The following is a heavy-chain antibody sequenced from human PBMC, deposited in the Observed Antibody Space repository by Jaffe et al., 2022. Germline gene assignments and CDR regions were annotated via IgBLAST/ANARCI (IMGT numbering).Heavy chain of an antibody. CDR1: GFTFSSYW. CDR2: INSDGSST. D-gene: IGHD3-22*01. J-gene: IGHJ4*02. CDR3: ARGGYYYDSSGYSYFDY. Sequence: EVQLVESGGGLVQPGGSLRLSCAASGFTFSSYWMHWVRQAPGKGLVWVSRINSDGSSTSYADSVKGRFTISRDNAKNTLYLQMNSLRAEDTAVYYCARGGYYYDSSGYSYFDYWGQGTLVTVSS. V-gene: IGHV3-74*01.